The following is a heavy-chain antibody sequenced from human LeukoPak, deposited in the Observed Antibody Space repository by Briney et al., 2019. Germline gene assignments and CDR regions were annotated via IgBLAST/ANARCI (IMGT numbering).Heavy chain of an antibody. D-gene: IGHD2-21*02. CDR1: GFTFSIYR. Sequence: GGSLRLSCAASGFTFSIYRMNWVRQVPGKGLEWISFISGSSSNIYYADSVKGRFTISRDNAKNSLYLQMNSLRVEDTAVYYCAGGDKFYEPYWGQGTLVTVST. V-gene: IGHV3-48*01. CDR3: AGGDKFYEPY. CDR2: ISGSSSNI. J-gene: IGHJ4*02.